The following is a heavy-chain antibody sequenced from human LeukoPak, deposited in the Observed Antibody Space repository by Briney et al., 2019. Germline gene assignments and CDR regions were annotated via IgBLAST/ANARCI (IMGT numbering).Heavy chain of an antibody. CDR3: AREGRSSTSCYMGDYWFDP. CDR2: MNPNSGNT. V-gene: IGHV1-8*03. CDR1: GYTFTSYD. D-gene: IGHD2-2*02. J-gene: IGHJ5*02. Sequence: ASVKVSCKASGYTFTSYDINWVRQATGQGLEWMGWMNPNSGNTGYAQKFQGRVTITRNTSISTAYMELSSLRSEDTAVYYCAREGRSSTSCYMGDYWFDPWGQGTLVTVSS.